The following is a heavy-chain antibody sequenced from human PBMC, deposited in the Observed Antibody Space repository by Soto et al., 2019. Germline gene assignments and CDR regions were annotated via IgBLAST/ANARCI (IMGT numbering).Heavy chain of an antibody. V-gene: IGHV3-15*01. J-gene: IGHJ4*02. CDR2: IKSKTDGGTT. CDR1: GFTFSNAW. Sequence: RRLSCAASGFTFSNAWMSWVRQAPGKGLEWVGRIKSKTDGGTTDYAAPVKGRFTISRDDSKNTLYLQMNSLKTEDTAVYCCTTASDYDSSGYYWGLYFDYWGQGTLVTVSS. D-gene: IGHD3-22*01. CDR3: TTASDYDSSGYYWGLYFDY.